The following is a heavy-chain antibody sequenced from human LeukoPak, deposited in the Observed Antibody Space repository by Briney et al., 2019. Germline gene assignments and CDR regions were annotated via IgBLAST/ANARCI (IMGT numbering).Heavy chain of an antibody. V-gene: IGHV3-23*01. CDR2: ISGSGGST. CDR3: AKDRRGSYGRGLDY. J-gene: IGHJ4*02. CDR1: GFTFSSYA. D-gene: IGHD1-26*01. Sequence: PEASLRLSCAASGFTFSSYAMSWVRQAPGKGLEWVSAISGSGGSTYYADSVKGRFTISRDNSKNTLYLQMNSLRAEDTAVYYCAKDRRGSYGRGLDYWGQGTLVTVSS.